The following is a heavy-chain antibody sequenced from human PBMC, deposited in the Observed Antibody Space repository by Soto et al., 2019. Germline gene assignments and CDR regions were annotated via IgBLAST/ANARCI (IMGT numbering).Heavy chain of an antibody. V-gene: IGHV3-74*01. CDR3: ARGANGYSYFDY. CDR1: GFSLSDYW. Sequence: EVQLVESGGGVVQPGGSLRLSCAASGFSLSDYWMHWVRQAPGEGLVWLSRITRDGSSTNYADSVKGRFTISRDNAKNTLYLQVNSLRGEDTAVYYCARGANGYSYFDYWGQGTLVPVSS. J-gene: IGHJ4*02. CDR2: ITRDGSST. D-gene: IGHD2-15*01.